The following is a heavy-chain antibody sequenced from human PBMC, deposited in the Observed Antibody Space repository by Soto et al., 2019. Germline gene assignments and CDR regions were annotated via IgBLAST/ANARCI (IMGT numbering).Heavy chain of an antibody. D-gene: IGHD2-8*02. Sequence: SETLSLTCAVYGESFSGHIWTWIRQTPGKGLQWIGQINHSGSASYNPSLKSRVTISVHTSKNQFSLKLTSVTAADTAVYYCARDKITGLFDYWGQGNLVTVSS. CDR1: GESFSGHI. J-gene: IGHJ4*02. V-gene: IGHV4-34*01. CDR3: ARDKITGLFDY. CDR2: INHSGSA.